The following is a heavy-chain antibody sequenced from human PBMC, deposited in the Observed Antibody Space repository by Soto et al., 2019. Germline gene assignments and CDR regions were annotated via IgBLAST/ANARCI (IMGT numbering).Heavy chain of an antibody. CDR3: ASVSGEQLVRRGFYYDWVAG. CDR1: GVTFSSFS. D-gene: IGHD6-6*01. V-gene: IGHV3-21*01. J-gene: IGHJ6*04. Sequence: EVQLVESGGGLVKPGGSLRLSCAASGVTFSSFSFNWVRQAPGKGLEWVSFILSSSGSIYYADSVKGRFTISRDNAKNSVYLQMNSRKDEDMTVYYCASVSGEQLVRRGFYYDWVAGWRKGTTVNVSS. CDR2: ILSSSGSI.